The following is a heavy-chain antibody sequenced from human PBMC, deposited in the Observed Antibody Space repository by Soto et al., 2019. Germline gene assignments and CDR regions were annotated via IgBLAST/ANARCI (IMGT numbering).Heavy chain of an antibody. CDR1: GFTFSSYG. J-gene: IGHJ6*02. V-gene: IGHV3-30*18. D-gene: IGHD3-3*01. CDR3: AKDHYDFWSGYCPDV. Sequence: GGSLRLSCAASGFTFSSYGMHWVRQAPGKGLEWVAVISYDGSNKYYADSVKGRFTISRDNSKNTLYLQMNSLRAEDTAVYYCAKDHYDFWSGYCPDVWGQGTTVTVSS. CDR2: ISYDGSNK.